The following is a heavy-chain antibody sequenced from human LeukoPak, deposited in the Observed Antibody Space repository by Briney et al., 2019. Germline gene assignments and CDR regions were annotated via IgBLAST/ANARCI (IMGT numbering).Heavy chain of an antibody. V-gene: IGHV1-18*01. CDR2: ISAYNGNT. CDR1: GYTFTTYG. CDR3: ARDMSGSYSTRLDP. Sequence: GASVKVSCKASGYTFTTYGINWVRQAPGQGLELMGWISAYNGNTNYAQRFQGRVTMTTDTSTSTAYMELRSLRSDDTAVYYCARDMSGSYSTRLDPWGQGTLVTVSS. D-gene: IGHD1-26*01. J-gene: IGHJ5*02.